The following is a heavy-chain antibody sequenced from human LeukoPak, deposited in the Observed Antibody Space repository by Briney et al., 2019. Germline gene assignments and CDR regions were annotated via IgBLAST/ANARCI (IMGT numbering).Heavy chain of an antibody. CDR2: INPNSGGT. J-gene: IGHJ4*02. Sequence: ASVKVSCKASGYTFIGYYMHWVRQAPGQGLEWMGWINPNSGGTNYAQKFQGRVTMTRDTSISTAYMELSRLRSDDTAVYYCARDGDLNYYDSSGPTDYWGQGTLVTVSS. V-gene: IGHV1-2*02. CDR1: GYTFIGYY. CDR3: ARDGDLNYYDSSGPTDY. D-gene: IGHD3-22*01.